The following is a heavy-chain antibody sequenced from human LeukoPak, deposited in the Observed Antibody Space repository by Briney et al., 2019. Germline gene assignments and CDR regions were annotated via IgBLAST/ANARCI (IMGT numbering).Heavy chain of an antibody. V-gene: IGHV3-30-3*01. D-gene: IGHD3-16*01. CDR2: ISYDRSNK. CDR3: ARAGGITYYFDY. CDR1: GFTFSSYA. J-gene: IGHJ4*02. Sequence: GGSLRLSCAASGFTFSSYAMHWVRQAPGKGLEWVAVISYDRSNKYYADSVKGRFTISRDNSKNTLYLQMNSLRAEDTAVYYCARAGGITYYFDYWGQGTLVTVSS.